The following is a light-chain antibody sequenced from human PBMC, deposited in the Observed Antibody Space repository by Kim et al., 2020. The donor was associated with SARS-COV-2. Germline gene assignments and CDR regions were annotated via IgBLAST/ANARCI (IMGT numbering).Light chain of an antibody. CDR2: RDR. Sequence: VALGKTARITWGGRSIGAKSVHWYQQKPGQAPVLVIYRDRNRPSGIPERFSGSNSGNTATLTISRAQAGDEADYYCHVWDSNTAVFGGGTQLTVL. CDR1: SIGAKS. V-gene: IGLV3-9*01. CDR3: HVWDSNTAV. J-gene: IGLJ3*02.